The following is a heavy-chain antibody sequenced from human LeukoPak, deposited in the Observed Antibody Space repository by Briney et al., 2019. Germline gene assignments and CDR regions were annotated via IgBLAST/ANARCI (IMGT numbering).Heavy chain of an antibody. D-gene: IGHD4-17*01. CDR1: GGSISSYY. CDR2: IYTSGST. CDR3: AKGMSPLYGDYSHPFDI. J-gene: IGHJ3*02. Sequence: KSSETLSLTCTVSGGSISSYYWSWIRQPAGKGLEWIGRIYTSGSTNYNPSLKSRVTMSVDTSKNQFSLKLSSVTAADTAVYYCAKGMSPLYGDYSHPFDIWGQGTMVTVSS. V-gene: IGHV4-4*07.